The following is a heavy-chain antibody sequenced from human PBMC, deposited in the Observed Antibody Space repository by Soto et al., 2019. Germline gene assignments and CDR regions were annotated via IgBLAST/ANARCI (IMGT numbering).Heavy chain of an antibody. D-gene: IGHD3-10*01. CDR3: AVGFKLDYYSLDV. J-gene: IGHJ6*02. Sequence: SVKVSCKSSGGIFTASAISWVRQAPGQGPEWMGGVIPMFGTANYPQRFQGRVTINADESTNAAYMQLSSLRSEDTAVYFCAVGFKLDYYSLDVWGQGTTVTVAS. V-gene: IGHV1-69*13. CDR2: VIPMFGTA. CDR1: GGIFTASA.